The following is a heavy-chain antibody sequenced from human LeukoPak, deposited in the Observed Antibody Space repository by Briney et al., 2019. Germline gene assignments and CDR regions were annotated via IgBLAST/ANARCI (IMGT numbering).Heavy chain of an antibody. J-gene: IGHJ4*02. CDR3: AREFGCSSTSCPRLHY. CDR1: GFTVSSNY. CDR2: IYSGGST. V-gene: IGHV3-66*02. Sequence: SGGSLRLSCAASGFTVSSNYMSWVRQAPGKGLEWVSVIYSGGSTYYADSVKGRFTISRDNSKNTLYLQMNSLRAEDTAVYYCAREFGCSSTSCPRLHYWGQGTLVTVSS. D-gene: IGHD2-2*01.